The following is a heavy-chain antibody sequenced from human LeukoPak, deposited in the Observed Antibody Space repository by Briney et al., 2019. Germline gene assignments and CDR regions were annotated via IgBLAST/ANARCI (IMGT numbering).Heavy chain of an antibody. CDR1: GFTFSSHW. Sequence: PGGSLRLSCAGSGFTFSSHWMSWVRQAPGKGLEWVASIKEDGSQKYYVDSVKGRFTISRDSTKNSLYLQMNFLRAEDTAVYYCARGLPRIGAFFDYWGQGAPVTVSS. J-gene: IGHJ4*02. CDR2: IKEDGSQK. CDR3: ARGLPRIGAFFDY. V-gene: IGHV3-7*05.